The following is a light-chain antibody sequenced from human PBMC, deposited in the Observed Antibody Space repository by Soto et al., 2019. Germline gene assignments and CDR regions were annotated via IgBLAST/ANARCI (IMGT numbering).Light chain of an antibody. CDR2: EVD. CDR3: SSYTTVPSPQWV. Sequence: QSVLTQPASVSGSPGQSITISCTGTSSDIGGYNYVSWYQQEPGKAPKLMIYEVDNRPSGISDRFSASKSGNTASLTISGLQAEDEAHYYCSSYTTVPSPQWVFAGGTKVTVL. J-gene: IGLJ3*02. V-gene: IGLV2-14*01. CDR1: SSDIGGYNY.